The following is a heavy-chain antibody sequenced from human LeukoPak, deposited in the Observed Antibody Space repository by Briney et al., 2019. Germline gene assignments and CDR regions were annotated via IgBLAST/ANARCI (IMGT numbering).Heavy chain of an antibody. V-gene: IGHV3-48*01. CDR2: ISSSSSTI. CDR3: ARYYDVPGDAFDI. CDR1: GFTFSSYS. Sequence: GGSLRLSCAASGFTFSSYSMNWVRHAPGKGLAWVSYISSSSSTIYYADSVKGRFTISRDNAKNSLYLQMNSLRAEDTAVYYCARYYDVPGDAFDIWGQGTMVTVSS. D-gene: IGHD3-3*01. J-gene: IGHJ3*02.